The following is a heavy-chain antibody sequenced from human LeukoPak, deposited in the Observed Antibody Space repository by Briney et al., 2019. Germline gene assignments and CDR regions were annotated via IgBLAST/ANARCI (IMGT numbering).Heavy chain of an antibody. D-gene: IGHD3-10*01. CDR1: GYTFTSYY. CDR2: INPSGGST. CDR3: ARGDRTVRGVTNYYYYYMDV. J-gene: IGHJ6*03. Sequence: ASVKVSCKASGYTFTSYYMHWVRQAPGQGLEWMGIINPSGGSTSYAQKFQGRVTMTRDMSTSTVYMELSSLRSEDTAVYYCARGDRTVRGVTNYYYYYMDVWGKGTTVTISS. V-gene: IGHV1-46*01.